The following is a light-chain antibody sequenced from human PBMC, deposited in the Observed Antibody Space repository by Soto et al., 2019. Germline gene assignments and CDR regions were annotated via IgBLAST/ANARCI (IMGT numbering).Light chain of an antibody. J-gene: IGKJ1*01. CDR1: QSVSNK. CDR2: GAS. V-gene: IGKV3-15*01. CDR3: QQYNYWPPWT. Sequence: EIVMTQSPVTLSVSPGERATLSCRASQSVSNKLAWYQQRPGQAPRLLIFGASTRATGIPASFSGSGSGTEFTLSISSLQSEDFAVYYCQQYNYWPPWTFGQGTKVEI.